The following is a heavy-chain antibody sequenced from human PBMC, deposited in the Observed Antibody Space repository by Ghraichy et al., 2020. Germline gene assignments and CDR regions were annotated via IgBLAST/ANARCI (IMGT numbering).Heavy chain of an antibody. J-gene: IGHJ6*03. D-gene: IGHD3-16*01. Sequence: SETLSLTCTVSGGSVSSGSFYWSWIRQTPGKGLEWIGCIFYSGTTNYNSSLKSRVTISLDTSQNQFSLKLSSLTAADTAIYYCARLRYVYYTYYVDVWGKWTTVTVSS. CDR2: IFYSGTT. CDR3: ARLRYVYYTYYVDV. CDR1: GGSVSSGSFY. V-gene: IGHV4-61*01.